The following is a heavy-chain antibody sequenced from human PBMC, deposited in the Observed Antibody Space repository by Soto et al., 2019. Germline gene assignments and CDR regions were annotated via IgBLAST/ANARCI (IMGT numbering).Heavy chain of an antibody. CDR1: GFTFNNYA. D-gene: IGHD3-10*01. CDR2: INGGGDTT. V-gene: IGHV3-23*01. CDR3: EKGRGGSGSLTPRVDF. Sequence: EVQLLESGGGLVQPGGSLRLSCAASGFTFNNYAMTWVRQAPGKGLEWVSAINGGGDTTSYADSVKGRFTVSRDGSKNTQYLQMSSLSAEDTAVYYCEKGRGGSGSLTPRVDFWGQGTLVTVSS. J-gene: IGHJ4*02.